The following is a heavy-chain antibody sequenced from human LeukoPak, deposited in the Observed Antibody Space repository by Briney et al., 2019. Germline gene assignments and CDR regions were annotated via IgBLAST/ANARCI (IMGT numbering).Heavy chain of an antibody. Sequence: GGSLRLFCAASGFTVSSNYMSWVRQAPGKGLEWVSVIYSGGSTYYADSVKGRFTISRDNSKNTLYLQMNSLRAEDTAVYYCARVFDYEGAFDIWGQGTMVTVSS. V-gene: IGHV3-53*01. CDR3: ARVFDYEGAFDI. J-gene: IGHJ3*02. D-gene: IGHD4-17*01. CDR2: IYSGGST. CDR1: GFTVSSNY.